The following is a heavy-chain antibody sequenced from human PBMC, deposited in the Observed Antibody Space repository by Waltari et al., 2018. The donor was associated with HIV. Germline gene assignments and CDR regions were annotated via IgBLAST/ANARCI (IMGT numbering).Heavy chain of an antibody. CDR3: ASEDFWSGPHN. J-gene: IGHJ4*02. D-gene: IGHD3-3*01. CDR1: GFTFIPFS. CDR2: ISSTSSFI. V-gene: IGHV3-21*01. Sequence: EVQLVESGGGLVRPGGSLRLSCVVSGFTFIPFSMKWVRQAPGKGLEWVSSISSTSSFIYYADSVKGRFTISRDNGKNSLYLQINNLRVEDTAVYYCASEDFWSGPHNWGQGTLVTVSS.